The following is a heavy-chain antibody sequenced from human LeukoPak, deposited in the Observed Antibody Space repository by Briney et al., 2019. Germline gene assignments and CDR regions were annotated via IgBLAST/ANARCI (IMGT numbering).Heavy chain of an antibody. V-gene: IGHV4-59*01. CDR3: ARDLRDYSGGSCRRGGYFDY. J-gene: IGHJ4*02. Sequence: SETLSLTCTVSGGSINSYYWSWIRQPPGKGLEWIGYIYYSGSTNYNPSLKSRVTISVDTSKNQFSLKLSSVTAADTAVYYCARDLRDYSGGSCRRGGYFDYWGQGTLVTVSS. CDR2: IYYSGST. CDR1: GGSINSYY. D-gene: IGHD2-15*01.